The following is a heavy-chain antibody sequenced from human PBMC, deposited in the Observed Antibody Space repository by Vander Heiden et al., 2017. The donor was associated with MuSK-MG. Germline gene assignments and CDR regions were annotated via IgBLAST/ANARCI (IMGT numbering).Heavy chain of an antibody. D-gene: IGHD6-19*01. J-gene: IGHJ4*02. CDR3: ARGRFRSYSSGWYYLDY. Sequence: QVQLVQSGAEVKKPGSAVKVSCKASGGNFSSYAISWVRQAPGQGLEWMGGIIPIFGTANYAQKFQGRVTITADESTSTAYMELSSLRSEDTAVYYCARGRFRSYSSGWYYLDYWGQGTLVTVSS. V-gene: IGHV1-69*01. CDR2: IIPIFGTA. CDR1: GGNFSSYA.